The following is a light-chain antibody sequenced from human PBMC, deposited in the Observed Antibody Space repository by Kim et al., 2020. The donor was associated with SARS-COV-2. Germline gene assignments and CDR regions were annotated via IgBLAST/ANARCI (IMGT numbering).Light chain of an antibody. CDR3: AGWDDSLNGYV. CDR1: KSNIGRNT. V-gene: IGLV1-44*01. Sequence: GKRVTTSCSGTKSNIGRNTVNWYQHSPGPAPKLLIYSGNERPSGVPDRFSGSTSGTSASLAISGLQSEDEADYYCAGWDDSLNGYVFGTGTKVTVL. J-gene: IGLJ1*01. CDR2: SGN.